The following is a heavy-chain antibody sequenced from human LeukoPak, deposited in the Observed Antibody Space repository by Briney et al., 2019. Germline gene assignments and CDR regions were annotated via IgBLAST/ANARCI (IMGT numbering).Heavy chain of an antibody. CDR2: IYHSGST. Sequence: SGTLSLTCTVSGYSISSGYYWGWIRQPPGKGLEWIGSIYHSGSTYYNPSLKSRVTISVDTSKNQFSLKLSSVTAADTAVYYCARVATMPPFVFDYWGQGTLVTVSS. J-gene: IGHJ4*02. CDR3: ARVATMPPFVFDY. CDR1: GYSISSGYY. D-gene: IGHD5-12*01. V-gene: IGHV4-38-2*02.